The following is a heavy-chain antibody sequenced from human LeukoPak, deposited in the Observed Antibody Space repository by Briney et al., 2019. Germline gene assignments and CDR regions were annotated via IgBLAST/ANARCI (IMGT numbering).Heavy chain of an antibody. D-gene: IGHD4-17*01. CDR3: ARDSIDYGDYGYDAFDI. V-gene: IGHV1-2*02. CDR2: INPNSGGT. J-gene: IGHJ3*02. Sequence: ASVKVSCKASGYTFTGYYMHWVRQAPGQGLEWMGWINPNSGGTNYAQKFQGRVTMTRDTSISTAYMELSRLRSDDTAVYYCARDSIDYGDYGYDAFDIWGQGTMVTVSS. CDR1: GYTFTGYY.